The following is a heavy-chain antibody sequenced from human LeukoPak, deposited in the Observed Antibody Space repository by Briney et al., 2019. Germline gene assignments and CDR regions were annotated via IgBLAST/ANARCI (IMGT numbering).Heavy chain of an antibody. CDR3: ARRGDGGRSFDY. CDR1: GFTVSNNY. J-gene: IGHJ4*02. V-gene: IGHV3-53*01. Sequence: PGGPLRLSCAASGFTVSNNYKTWVRQAPGKGLEWVSLIYSSGSTYYADSVKGRFTISRDNSKNTLYLQVNSLRAEDTAVYYCARRGDGGRSFDYWGQGTLVTVSS. CDR2: IYSSGST. D-gene: IGHD4-23*01.